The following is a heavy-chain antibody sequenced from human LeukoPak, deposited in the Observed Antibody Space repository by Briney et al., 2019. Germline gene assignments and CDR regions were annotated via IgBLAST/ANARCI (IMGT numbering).Heavy chain of an antibody. D-gene: IGHD2-21*01. CDR1: GFTFSSYA. J-gene: IGHJ4*02. CDR2: ISYDGSNK. V-gene: IGHV3-30*04. CDR3: ATPSEAYCGGDCYSRFDY. Sequence: GGSLRLSCAASGFTFSSYAMHWVRQAPGKGLEWVAVISYDGSNKYYADSVKGRFTISRDNSKNTLYLQMNSLRAEDTAVYYCATPSEAYCGGDCYSRFDYWGQGTLVTVSS.